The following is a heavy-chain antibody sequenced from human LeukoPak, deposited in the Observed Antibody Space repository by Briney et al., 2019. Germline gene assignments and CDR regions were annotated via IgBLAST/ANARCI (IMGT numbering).Heavy chain of an antibody. D-gene: IGHD3-22*01. CDR2: ISGSGGSA. V-gene: IGHV3-23*01. CDR3: ATNYYDSSRAASDY. CDR1: GFTFSSYS. J-gene: IGHJ4*02. Sequence: AGGSLRLSCAASGFTFSSYSMNWVRQAPGKGLEWVSTISGSGGSAYYVDSVKGRFTISRDNSRNTLYLQMNSLRAEDTAVYYCATNYYDSSRAASDYWGQGTLVTVSS.